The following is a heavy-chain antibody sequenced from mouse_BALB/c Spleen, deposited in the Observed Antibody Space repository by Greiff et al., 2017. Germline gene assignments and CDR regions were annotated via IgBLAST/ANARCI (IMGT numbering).Heavy chain of an antibody. CDR2: IYPGNSDT. V-gene: IGHV1-5*01. CDR1: GYSFTSYW. D-gene: IGHD1-1*02. J-gene: IGHJ4*01. Sequence: EVQLQQSGTVLARPGASVKMSCKASGYSFTSYWMHWVNQRPGQGLEWIGAIYPGNSDTSYNQKFKGKAKLTAVTSASTAYMELSSLTNEDSAVYYCTTYGYDAMDYWGQGTSVTVSS. CDR3: TTYGYDAMDY.